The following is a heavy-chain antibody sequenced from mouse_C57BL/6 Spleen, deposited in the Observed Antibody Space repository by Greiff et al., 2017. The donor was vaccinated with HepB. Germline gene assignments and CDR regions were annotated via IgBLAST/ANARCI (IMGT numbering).Heavy chain of an antibody. CDR2: IYPGDGDT. Sequence: QVQLQQSGPELVKPGASVKISCKASGYAFSSSWMNWVKQRPGKGLEWIGRIYPGDGDTNYNGKFKGKATLTADKSSSTACMQLSSLTSEDSAVYFCARMDDGYYVDYWGQGTTLTVSS. CDR3: ARMDDGYYVDY. J-gene: IGHJ2*01. V-gene: IGHV1-82*01. CDR1: GYAFSSSW. D-gene: IGHD2-3*01.